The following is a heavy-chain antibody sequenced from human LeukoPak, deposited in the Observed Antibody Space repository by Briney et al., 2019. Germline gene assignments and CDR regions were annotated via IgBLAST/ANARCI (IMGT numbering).Heavy chain of an antibody. V-gene: IGHV3-33*08. CDR2: ISYSGVVK. CDR3: ASISDLLYYFDS. J-gene: IGHJ4*02. Sequence: GTSLRLSCTASGYTFSDYGMHWVRQAPGKGLEWLSVISYSGVVKFYADSVKGRFTISRDNSKNTPYLQMNSLRVEDTAMYYCASISDLLYYFDSWGQGTLVTVSS. CDR1: GYTFSDYG.